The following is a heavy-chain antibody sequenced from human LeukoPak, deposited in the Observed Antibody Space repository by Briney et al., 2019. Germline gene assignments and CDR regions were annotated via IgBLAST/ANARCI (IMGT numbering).Heavy chain of an antibody. CDR1: EFTFSSYW. CDR2: IKQGGSEK. D-gene: IGHD4/OR15-4a*01. CDR3: ARVFGAGYSDY. Sequence: GGSLRLSCAASEFTFSSYWMSWVRQAPGKGLEWVASIKQGGSEKYYVDSVKGRVTISRDNAKNSLYLQMNSLRAEDTAVYYCARVFGAGYSDYWGQGTLVTVSS. V-gene: IGHV3-7*01. J-gene: IGHJ4*02.